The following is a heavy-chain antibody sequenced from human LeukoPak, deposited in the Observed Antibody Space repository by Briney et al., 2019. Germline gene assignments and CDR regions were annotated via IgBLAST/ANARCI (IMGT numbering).Heavy chain of an antibody. Sequence: GGSLRLSCAASGITLSVYWMSWVRQAPGKGLEWVANIKQDGSEKYYRDSVQGRFTISRDNARNSLYLQMNSLRAEDTAVYYCARSGSGYFDYWGQGSLVTVSS. CDR1: GITLSVYW. V-gene: IGHV3-7*01. CDR3: ARSGSGYFDY. J-gene: IGHJ4*02. CDR2: IKQDGSEK.